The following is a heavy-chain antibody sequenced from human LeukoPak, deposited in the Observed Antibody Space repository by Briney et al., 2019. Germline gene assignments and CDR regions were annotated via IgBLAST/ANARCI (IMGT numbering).Heavy chain of an antibody. V-gene: IGHV1-18*01. D-gene: IGHD3-10*01. CDR1: GYTITSYG. CDR3: ATGVYGSGRRPYYYYYMDV. Sequence: ATLTLTCTVSGYTITSYGISWVRLPPRPGLEGMGWISAYNGNTNYSQTLQGRVTMTTDTSTSKAYLLLRSLSSDDTAVYYCATGVYGSGRRPYYYYYMDVWGKGTTVTVSS. CDR2: ISAYNGNT. J-gene: IGHJ6*03.